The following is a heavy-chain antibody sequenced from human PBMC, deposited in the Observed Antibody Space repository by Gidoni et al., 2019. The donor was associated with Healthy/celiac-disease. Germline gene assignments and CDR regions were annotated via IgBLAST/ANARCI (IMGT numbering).Heavy chain of an antibody. CDR3: ARLEIYTGMDV. J-gene: IGHJ6*02. CDR1: GGSISSSSYY. Sequence: QLQLQESGPGLVKPSETLSLTCTVSGGSISSSSYYWGWFRQPPGKGLEWIGSIYYSGSTYYNPSLKSRVTISVDTSKNQFSLKLSSVTAADTAVYYCARLEIYTGMDVWGQGTTVTVSS. CDR2: IYYSGST. V-gene: IGHV4-39*01. D-gene: IGHD3-3*01.